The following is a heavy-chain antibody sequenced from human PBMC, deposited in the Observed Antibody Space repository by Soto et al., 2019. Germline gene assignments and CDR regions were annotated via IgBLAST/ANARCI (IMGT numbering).Heavy chain of an antibody. CDR1: GFNFGDYY. V-gene: IGHV3-11*06. CDR2: VSSTGSYT. D-gene: IGHD1-26*01. J-gene: IGHJ2*01. Sequence: PGGSLRLSCEASGFNFGDYYMSWVRQAPGRGLEWVSFVSSTGSYTKYSDSVGGRFTVSRDNGKSSLHLQLNSLRVEDTAVYYCARLRVGVNWYFDLWGRGTLVTVSS. CDR3: ARLRVGVNWYFDL.